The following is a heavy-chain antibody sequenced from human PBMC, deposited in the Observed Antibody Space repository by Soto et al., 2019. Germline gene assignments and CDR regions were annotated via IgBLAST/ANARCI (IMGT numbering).Heavy chain of an antibody. CDR1: GGSFSTYG. Sequence: QVQLVQSGAEVKKPGSSVRVSCRASGGSFSTYGISWVRQAPGQGLEWMGGIVPVFGKPNYAQKFQGRATFTADESTSTVYMELSRLRSEDTAVYFCARGLAITYYFDYWGQGTLVTVSS. V-gene: IGHV1-69*01. CDR3: ARGLAITYYFDY. CDR2: IVPVFGKP. D-gene: IGHD3-10*01. J-gene: IGHJ4*02.